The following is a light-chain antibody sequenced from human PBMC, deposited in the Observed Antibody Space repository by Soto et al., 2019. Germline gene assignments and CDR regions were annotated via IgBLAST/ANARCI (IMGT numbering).Light chain of an antibody. CDR2: DVS. CDR3: SSYTSSSPYVV. CDR1: SSEVGNYNY. J-gene: IGLJ2*01. V-gene: IGLV2-14*01. Sequence: QSALTQPASVSGSPGQSITISCTGTSSEVGNYNYVSWYQQHPGKAPKLMIYDVSNRPSGVSNRFSGSKSGNTASLTISGLQAEDEADYYCSSYTSSSPYVVFGGGTKLTVL.